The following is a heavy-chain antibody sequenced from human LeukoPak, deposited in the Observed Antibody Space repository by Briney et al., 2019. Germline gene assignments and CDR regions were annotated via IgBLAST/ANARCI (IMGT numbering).Heavy chain of an antibody. V-gene: IGHV5-51*01. CDR3: ARSDYKQLWEGYFDY. J-gene: IGHJ4*02. D-gene: IGHD5-18*01. Sequence: KFGESLKISCKASGSIFTSYWIGWVRQLPGKGLEWMGIIYPGDSDTRYSPSFQGQVTISADKSISTAYLQWSSLKASDTAMYYCARSDYKQLWEGYFDYWGQGTLVTVSS. CDR1: GSIFTSYW. CDR2: IYPGDSDT.